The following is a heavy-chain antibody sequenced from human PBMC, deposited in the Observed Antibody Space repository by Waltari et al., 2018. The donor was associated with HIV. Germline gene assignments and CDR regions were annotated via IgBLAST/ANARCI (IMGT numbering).Heavy chain of an antibody. J-gene: IGHJ4*02. CDR1: GFTCRHSR. V-gene: IGHV3-7*05. D-gene: IGHD6-25*01. Sequence: EVELREAGGGLVEWEASLTVSCGASGFTCRHSRCSCGRRRPRKGLEWVACLKRGSGEHSYVDPVKGRFTISRDDSVNTLFLHMDKLGAEDTGRYFCVRDDPGYTPIDYWGPGTLVTVSP. CDR2: LKRGSGEH. CDR3: VRDDPGYTPIDY.